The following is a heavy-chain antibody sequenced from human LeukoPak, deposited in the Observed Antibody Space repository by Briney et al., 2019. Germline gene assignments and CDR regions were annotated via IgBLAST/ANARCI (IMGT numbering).Heavy chain of an antibody. J-gene: IGHJ4*02. CDR2: IYPSGST. Sequence: SETLSLTCTVSGASLSSGSYYWSWIRQPAGKGLEWIGRIYPSGSTDYNPSLKSRVTISIDTSKNQFSLKQSSVTAADTAVYYCARDRGGNDYWGQGTLVTVSS. D-gene: IGHD3-16*01. CDR1: GASLSSGSYY. CDR3: ARDRGGNDY. V-gene: IGHV4-61*02.